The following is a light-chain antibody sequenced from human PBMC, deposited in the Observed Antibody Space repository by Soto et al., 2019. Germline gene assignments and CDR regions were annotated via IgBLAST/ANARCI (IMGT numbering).Light chain of an antibody. CDR1: QDIRTH. CDR2: GAS. Sequence: DIQMTQSPSSLSASVGDRVTIRCQASQDIRTHLNWFQQKPGKAPKLLIYGASYLEIGVPSRFSGGGSGTDFTLSISSLQPEDSATYYCQQYEILSIFGGGTKVDIK. V-gene: IGKV1-33*01. CDR3: QQYEILSI. J-gene: IGKJ4*01.